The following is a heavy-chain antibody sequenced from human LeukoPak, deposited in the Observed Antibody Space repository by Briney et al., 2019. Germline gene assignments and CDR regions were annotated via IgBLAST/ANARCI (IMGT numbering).Heavy chain of an antibody. CDR1: GFTFSRYA. CDR3: ARGHFWSGYSYQDYYYYMDV. CDR2: ISYNGDGT. J-gene: IGHJ6*03. V-gene: IGHV3-64*01. D-gene: IGHD3-3*02. Sequence: GGSLRLSCAASGFTFSRYAMHWVRQAPGKGLEHVSTISYNGDGTDYANSVKGRFTISRDNSKNTLSLQVGSLRPEDMAVYYCARGHFWSGYSYQDYYYYMDVWGKGTRVTVSS.